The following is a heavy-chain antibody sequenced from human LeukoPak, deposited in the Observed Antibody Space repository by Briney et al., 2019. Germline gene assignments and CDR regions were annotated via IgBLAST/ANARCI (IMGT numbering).Heavy chain of an antibody. D-gene: IGHD6-19*01. V-gene: IGHV3-30*02. Sequence: GGSLRLSCAASGFTFSSYGMHWVRQAPGKGLEWVAFIRYDGSNKYYADSVKGRFTISRDNSKNTPYLQMNSLNAEDTAVYYCARTREQWQVLDYWGQGTLVTVSS. CDR1: GFTFSSYG. CDR2: IRYDGSNK. J-gene: IGHJ4*02. CDR3: ARTREQWQVLDY.